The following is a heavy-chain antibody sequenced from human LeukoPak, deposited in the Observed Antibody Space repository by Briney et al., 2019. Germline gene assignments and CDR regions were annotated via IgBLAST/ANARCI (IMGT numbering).Heavy chain of an antibody. CDR1: GYTFTGYY. D-gene: IGHD6-19*01. CDR3: ARGRAYSSGWYGVY. Sequence: ASVKVSCKASGYTFTGYYMHWVRQAPGQGLEWMGWINPNSGGTNYAQKFQGRVTMTRDTSISTAYMELSSLRSEDTAVYYCARGRAYSSGWYGVYWGQGTLVTVSS. CDR2: INPNSGGT. V-gene: IGHV1-2*02. J-gene: IGHJ4*02.